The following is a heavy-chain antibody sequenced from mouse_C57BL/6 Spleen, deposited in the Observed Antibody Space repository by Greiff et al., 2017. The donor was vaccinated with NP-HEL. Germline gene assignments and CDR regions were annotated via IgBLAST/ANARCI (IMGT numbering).Heavy chain of an antibody. J-gene: IGHJ4*01. V-gene: IGHV3-6*01. CDR3: ASIITTVVANYYAMDY. CDR2: ISYDGSN. Sequence: EVQRVESGPGLVKPSQSLSLTCSVTGYSITSGYYWNWIRQFPGNKLEWMGYISYDGSNNYNPSLKNRISITRDTSKNQFFLKLNSVTTEDTATYYCASIITTVVANYYAMDYWGQGTSVTVSS. CDR1: GYSITSGYY. D-gene: IGHD1-1*01.